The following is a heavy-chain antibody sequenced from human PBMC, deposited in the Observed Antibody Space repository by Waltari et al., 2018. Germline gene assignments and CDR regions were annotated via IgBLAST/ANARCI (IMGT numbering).Heavy chain of an antibody. D-gene: IGHD1-26*01. CDR1: GFSLSTTGVG. J-gene: IGHJ4*02. Sequence: QITLKESGPTLVKPTQTLTLTCTFSGFSLSTTGVGVGWIRQPAGKALECLALIYWNDDKRYSPSLKSRLTITKDTAKSQVVLTMTNMDPVDTATYHCAHIRPHANTWVLDYYAAWCQGTVVTVSS. CDR2: IYWNDDK. V-gene: IGHV2-5*01. CDR3: AHIRPHANTWVLDYYAA.